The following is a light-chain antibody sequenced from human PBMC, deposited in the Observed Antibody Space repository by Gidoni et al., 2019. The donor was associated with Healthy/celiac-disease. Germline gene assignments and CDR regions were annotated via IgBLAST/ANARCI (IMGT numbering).Light chain of an antibody. CDR3: QAADSSGTSVV. CDR2: LDS. CDR1: ALPKQY. Sequence: SYDLTPPPSGSLPPGQPARITCSGHALPKQYAYWYQQTPGQAPVLLIYLDSARPSGIPEGLSGSSSGTTVTVNISGVQAEGEAAYYGQAADSSGTSVVLGGATKLIV. V-gene: IGLV3-25*03. J-gene: IGLJ2*01.